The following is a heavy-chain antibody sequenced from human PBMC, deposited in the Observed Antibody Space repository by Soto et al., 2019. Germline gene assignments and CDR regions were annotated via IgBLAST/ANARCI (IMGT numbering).Heavy chain of an antibody. CDR2: IYYSGST. J-gene: IGHJ6*02. CDR1: GGSISSGDYY. CDR3: ATQRWYYDSSGYYYYSGMDV. V-gene: IGHV4-30-4*01. Sequence: PSETLSLTCTVSGGSISSGDYYWSWIRQPPGKGLEWIGYIYYSGSTYYNPSLKSRVTISVDTSKNQFSLKLSSVTAAGTAVYYCATQRWYYDSSGYYYYSGMDVWGQGTTVTVSS. D-gene: IGHD3-22*01.